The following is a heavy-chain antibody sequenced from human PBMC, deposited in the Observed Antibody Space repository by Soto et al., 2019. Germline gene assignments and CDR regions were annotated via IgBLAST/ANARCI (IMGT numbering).Heavy chain of an antibody. J-gene: IGHJ6*03. Sequence: GASVKVSCKASGYTFTSYGISWVRQAPGQGLEWMGWISAYNGNTSYAQKLQGRVTMTTDTSTSTAYMELRSLRSDDTAVYYCARADAIAVAGDYYYYMDVWGKGTTVTVSS. D-gene: IGHD6-19*01. CDR2: ISAYNGNT. V-gene: IGHV1-18*01. CDR1: GYTFTSYG. CDR3: ARADAIAVAGDYYYYMDV.